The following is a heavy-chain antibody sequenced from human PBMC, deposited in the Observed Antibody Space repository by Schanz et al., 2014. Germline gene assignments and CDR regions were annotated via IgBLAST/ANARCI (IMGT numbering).Heavy chain of an antibody. CDR3: ARKMKLGVYGGKGHDSLDI. D-gene: IGHD4-17*01. J-gene: IGHJ3*02. CDR1: GFSFGTYA. CDR2: VSRSTPDI. Sequence: EVHLLESGGGLVQPGGSLRLSCAASGFSFGTYAMSWVRQAPGKGLEWVSYVSRSTPDIYYADSVKGRFTISRDNAKNTLYLQMNTLRAEDTAVYYCARKMKLGVYGGKGHDSLDIWGQGTMVTVSS. V-gene: IGHV3-48*04.